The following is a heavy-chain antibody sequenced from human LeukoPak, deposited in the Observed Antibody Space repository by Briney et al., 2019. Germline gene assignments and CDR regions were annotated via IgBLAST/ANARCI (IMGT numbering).Heavy chain of an antibody. CDR2: VYYSGST. Sequence: SETLSLTCTVSGGSISSTTYFWGWIRQPPGKGLEWIGSVYYSGSTYYNPSLSSRVTISADTSKNQFSLKLSSVTAADTAVYYCARGVNVDIFDYWGQGTLVTVSS. V-gene: IGHV4-39*07. CDR3: ARGVNVDIFDY. J-gene: IGHJ4*02. CDR1: GGSISSTTYF. D-gene: IGHD5-12*01.